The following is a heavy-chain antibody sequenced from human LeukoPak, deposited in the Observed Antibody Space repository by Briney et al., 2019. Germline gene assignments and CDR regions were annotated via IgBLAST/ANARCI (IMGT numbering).Heavy chain of an antibody. CDR3: ARSLLSAGSGSYGFDP. CDR1: GGSISSYY. J-gene: IGHJ5*02. CDR2: IYYSGST. D-gene: IGHD3-10*01. Sequence: SETLSLTCTVSGGSISSYYWSWIRQTPGKGLEWIGDIYYSGSTNYNPSLKSRVTISVDTSKNQFSLKRSSVTATDTAVYYCARSLLSAGSGSYGFDPWGQRTLVTVSS. V-gene: IGHV4-59*08.